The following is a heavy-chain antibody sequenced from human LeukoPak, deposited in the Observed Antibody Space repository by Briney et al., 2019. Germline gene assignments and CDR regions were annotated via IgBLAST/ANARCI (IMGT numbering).Heavy chain of an antibody. D-gene: IGHD5-24*01. V-gene: IGHV3-7*04. Sequence: GGSLRLSCEGSGLTFSSHWMTWVRQAPGKGLEWVANIKQDGSKKSYVDSVKGRFTISRDNAKNSLYLQMNSLRAEDTAIYYCTRVGYIDEGIDYWGQGTLVTVSS. CDR3: TRVGYIDEGIDY. J-gene: IGHJ4*02. CDR1: GLTFSSHW. CDR2: IKQDGSKK.